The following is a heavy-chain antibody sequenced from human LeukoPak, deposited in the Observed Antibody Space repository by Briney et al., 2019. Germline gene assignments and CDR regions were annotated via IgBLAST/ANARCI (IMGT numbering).Heavy chain of an antibody. Sequence: GGSLRLSCAASGFTFSSYAMHWVRQAPGKGLEWVAVISYDGSNKYYADSVKGRFTISRDNAKNSLYLQMNSLRAEDTAVYYCARGVVSPDYWGQGTLVTVSS. D-gene: IGHD3-22*01. CDR3: ARGVVSPDY. CDR1: GFTFSSYA. CDR2: ISYDGSNK. J-gene: IGHJ4*02. V-gene: IGHV3-30*04.